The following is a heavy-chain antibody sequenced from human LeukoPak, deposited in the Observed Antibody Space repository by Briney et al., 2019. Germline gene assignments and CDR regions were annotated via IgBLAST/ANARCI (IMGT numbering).Heavy chain of an antibody. V-gene: IGHV3-11*04. CDR3: ATRYCSIAACRASSYKCMDD. J-gene: IGHJ6*04. CDR2: ISSSGSTI. Sequence: PGGSLRLSCAASGFTFSDYYMSWIRQAPGKGLELVSYISSSGSTIYYADSVKGRFTISRDNAKNSLYLQMNSLRAEDTAVYYCATRYCSIAACRASSYKCMDDWGKGTTVTVSS. CDR1: GFTFSDYY. D-gene: IGHD2-2*01.